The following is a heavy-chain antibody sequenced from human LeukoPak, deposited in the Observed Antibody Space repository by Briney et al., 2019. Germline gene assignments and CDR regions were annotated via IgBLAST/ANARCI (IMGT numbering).Heavy chain of an antibody. CDR1: GFTFTSYW. J-gene: IGHJ4*02. CDR2: IKQDGSEK. V-gene: IGHV3-7*03. D-gene: IGHD1-26*01. CDR3: ARDRSGSYASSDY. Sequence: PGGSLRLSCEVSGFTFTSYWMSWVRQAPGKGLEWVANIKQDGSEKYYVDSVKGRFTISRDNAKNSLYLQMNSLRAEDTAVYYCARDRSGSYASSDYWGQGTLVTVSS.